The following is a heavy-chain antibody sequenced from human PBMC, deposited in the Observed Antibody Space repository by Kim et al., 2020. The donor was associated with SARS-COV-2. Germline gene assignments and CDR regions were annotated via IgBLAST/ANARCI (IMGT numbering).Heavy chain of an antibody. CDR1: GYTFTSYD. CDR3: ARGLLPRADFDWLPKPTANDY. CDR2: MNPNSGNT. D-gene: IGHD3-9*01. V-gene: IGHV1-8*01. Sequence: ASVKVSCKASGYTFTSYDINWVRQATGQGLEWMGWMNPNSGNTGYAQKFQGRVTMTRNTSISTAYMELSSLRSEDTAVYYCARGLLPRADFDWLPKPTANDYWGQGTLVTVSS. J-gene: IGHJ4*02.